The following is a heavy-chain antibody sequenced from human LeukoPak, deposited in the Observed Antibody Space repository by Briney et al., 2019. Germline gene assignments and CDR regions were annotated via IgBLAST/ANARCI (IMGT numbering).Heavy chain of an antibody. CDR2: IRYDGSSK. J-gene: IGHJ4*02. V-gene: IGHV3-30*02. Sequence: GGSLKLSCAASGFTFSGSAMHWVRQAPGKGLEWVAFIRYDGSSKYFADSVKGRFTISRDNSKNTLYLQMNSLRAEDTAVYYCAKGLTYGFDYWGQGTLVTVSS. CDR1: GFTFSGSA. CDR3: AKGLTYGFDY. D-gene: IGHD3-10*01.